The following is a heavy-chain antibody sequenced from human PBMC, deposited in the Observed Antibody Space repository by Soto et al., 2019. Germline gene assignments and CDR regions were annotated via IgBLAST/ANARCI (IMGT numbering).Heavy chain of an antibody. J-gene: IGHJ4*02. CDR1: GYTFTSYA. D-gene: IGHD3-22*01. CDR3: ARGPNYYDSSGYYSPLRY. Sequence: QVQLVQSGAEVKKPGASVKVSCKASGYTFTSYAMHWVHQAPGQRLEWMGWINAGNGNTKYSQKFQGRVTITRDTSASTAYMELSSLRSEDTAVYYCARGPNYYDSSGYYSPLRYWGQGTLVTVSS. CDR2: INAGNGNT. V-gene: IGHV1-3*01.